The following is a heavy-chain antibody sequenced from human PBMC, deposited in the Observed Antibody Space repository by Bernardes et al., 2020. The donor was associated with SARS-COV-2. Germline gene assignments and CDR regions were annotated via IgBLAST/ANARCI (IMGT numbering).Heavy chain of an antibody. CDR3: TTSLSLIVVVYAFDI. CDR1: GYTLSDLS. V-gene: IGHV1-24*01. D-gene: IGHD3-22*01. CDR2: FDPGDGEA. Sequence: ASVKVSCKVSGYTLSDLSMHWVRQAPGKGLEWMGSFDPGDGEAIYAQKFLGRVTMTADTSTYTSYMELSSLRSEDTAVYYCTTSLSLIVVVYAFDIWGQGTTVIVSS. J-gene: IGHJ3*02.